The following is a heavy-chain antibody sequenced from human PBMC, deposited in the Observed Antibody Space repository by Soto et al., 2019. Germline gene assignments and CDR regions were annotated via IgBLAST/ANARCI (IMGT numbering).Heavy chain of an antibody. CDR2: IYYSGST. CDR1: GGSVSSGSYY. CDR3: ARESQNMVGALLYFFAF. D-gene: IGHD1-26*01. V-gene: IGHV4-61*01. J-gene: IGHJ4*02. Sequence: PSETLSLTCTVSGGSVSSGSYYWSWIRQPPGKGLEWIGYIYYSGSTNYNPSLKSRVTISVDTSKNQFSLKLSSVTAGGTAVFYCARESQNMVGALLYFFAFGAQGTLVTVS.